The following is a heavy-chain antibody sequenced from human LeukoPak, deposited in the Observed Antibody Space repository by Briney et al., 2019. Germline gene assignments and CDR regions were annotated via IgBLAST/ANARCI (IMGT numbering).Heavy chain of an antibody. CDR2: IYYSGST. V-gene: IGHV4-31*03. Sequence: SETLSLTCTVSGGSISSGGYYWSWIRQHPGKGQEWIGYIYYSGSTYYNPSLKSRVTISVDTSKNQFSLKLSSVTAADTAVYYCARVYSDDAFDIWGQGTMVTVSS. CDR1: GGSISSGGYY. J-gene: IGHJ3*02. D-gene: IGHD2-21*01. CDR3: ARVYSDDAFDI.